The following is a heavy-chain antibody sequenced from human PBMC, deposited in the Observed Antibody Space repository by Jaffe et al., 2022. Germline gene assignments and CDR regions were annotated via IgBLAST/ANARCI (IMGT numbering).Heavy chain of an antibody. CDR3: ARDRGGPYSSSSYSKYYFDY. D-gene: IGHD6-6*01. V-gene: IGHV3-21*01. CDR2: ISSSSSYI. CDR1: GFTFSSYS. J-gene: IGHJ4*02. Sequence: EVQLVESGGGLVKPGGSLRLSCAASGFTFSSYSMNWVRQAPGKGLEWVSSISSSSSYIYYADSVKGRFTISRDNAKNSLYLQMNSLRAEDTAVYYCARDRGGPYSSSSYSKYYFDYWGQGTLVTVSS.